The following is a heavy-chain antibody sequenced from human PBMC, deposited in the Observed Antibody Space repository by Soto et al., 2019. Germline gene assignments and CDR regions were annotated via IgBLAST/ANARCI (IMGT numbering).Heavy chain of an antibody. J-gene: IGHJ4*02. V-gene: IGHV4-61*01. CDR3: ASHYFDSGGYPAVFDS. CDR2: IYSGVST. D-gene: IGHD3-22*01. Sequence: SETLSLTCTVSGGSVSSGIYYWSWIRQPPGKGLEWIGYIYSGVSTKYNPSLKSRVIISVDTSKNQVSLKLTSVTAADTAVSYCASHYFDSGGYPAVFDSWGQGTLVTVSS. CDR1: GGSVSSGIYY.